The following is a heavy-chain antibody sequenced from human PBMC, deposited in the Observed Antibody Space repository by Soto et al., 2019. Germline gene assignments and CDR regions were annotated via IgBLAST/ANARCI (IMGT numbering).Heavy chain of an antibody. V-gene: IGHV4-30-4*01. CDR2: IYYSGST. CDR1: GGSISSGDYY. Sequence: PSETLSLTCTVSGGSISSGDYYWSWIRQPPGKGLEWIGYIYYSGSTYYNPSLKSRVTISVDTSKNQFSLKLSSVTAADTAVYYCARNRVIVVVPAAIRMTSNWFDPWGQGTLVTVSS. CDR3: ARNRVIVVVPAAIRMTSNWFDP. J-gene: IGHJ5*02. D-gene: IGHD2-2*01.